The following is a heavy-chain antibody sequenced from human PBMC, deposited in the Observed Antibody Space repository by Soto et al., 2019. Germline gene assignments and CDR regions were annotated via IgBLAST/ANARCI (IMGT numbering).Heavy chain of an antibody. V-gene: IGHV3-7*01. CDR1: GFTFSRYW. Sequence: GGSLRLSCAASGFTFSRYWMSWVRQAPGKGLEWVAKIKQDESEKYYLESVNGRFTISRDNAKNSLYLQMNSLGGEDTAVYYCARGGVADAHYFDYWGQGTLVTVSS. J-gene: IGHJ4*02. CDR2: IKQDESEK. D-gene: IGHD6-19*01. CDR3: ARGGVADAHYFDY.